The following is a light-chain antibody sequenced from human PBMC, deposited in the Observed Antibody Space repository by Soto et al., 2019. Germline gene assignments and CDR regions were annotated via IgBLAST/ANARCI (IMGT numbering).Light chain of an antibody. CDR1: QSIVSF. V-gene: IGKV1-39*01. J-gene: IGKJ1*01. Sequence: DIQMTQSPSSLSASVGERVTITCRASQSIVSFLNWYQQRPGKAPKLLIHAASSLLSGVPSRFSGSGSGTDFTLTISSLQPEDFATYYCQQSYSTPWTFGQGTKVEIK. CDR2: AAS. CDR3: QQSYSTPWT.